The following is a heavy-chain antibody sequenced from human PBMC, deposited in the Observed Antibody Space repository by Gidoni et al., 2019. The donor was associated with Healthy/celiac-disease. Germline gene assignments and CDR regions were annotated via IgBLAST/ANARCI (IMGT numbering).Heavy chain of an antibody. CDR1: GYSFTRYW. J-gene: IGHJ6*02. CDR3: ARERSGGSCYSGGGCYGMDV. Sequence: EVQLVQSGAEAKKPGESLRMSCKGSGYSFTRYWLSGVRQMPGNGLEGMGRIAPSDSYTNYSPSFHGHVNVSADTSFSTAYLQWSRLKASDTAMYYCARERSGGSCYSGGGCYGMDVLGQGTTVTVSS. D-gene: IGHD2-15*01. CDR2: IAPSDSYT. V-gene: IGHV5-10-1*01.